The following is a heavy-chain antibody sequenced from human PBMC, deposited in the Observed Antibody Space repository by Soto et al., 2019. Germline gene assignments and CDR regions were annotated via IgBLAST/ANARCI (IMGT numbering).Heavy chain of an antibody. J-gene: IGHJ3*02. CDR3: ARLGQEQAAFDI. V-gene: IGHV4-59*08. D-gene: IGHD1-1*01. Sequence: QVQLQESGPGLMRPSETLSLTCTVSGGSISTYFWNWIRQSPGKGLEWIGYIDYSGLTTYNPSLKSRVTLSVDTSKNQFSLKLTSVTAADTALYYCARLGQEQAAFDIWGQGTVVTVSS. CDR2: IDYSGLT. CDR1: GGSISTYF.